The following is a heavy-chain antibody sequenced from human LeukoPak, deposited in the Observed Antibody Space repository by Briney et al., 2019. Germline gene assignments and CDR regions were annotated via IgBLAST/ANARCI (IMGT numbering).Heavy chain of an antibody. D-gene: IGHD2/OR15-2a*01. V-gene: IGHV4-39*01. CDR1: GDSISSSAYY. CDR2: VYYSGST. Sequence: SETLSLTCTVSGDSISSSAYYWGWIRQPPGKGLEWIGSVYYSGSTYYNPSLKGRVTISVDTSKNQFSLKLSSVTAADTAVYYCARAFRARYFDLWGRGTLVTVSS. J-gene: IGHJ2*01. CDR3: ARAFRARYFDL.